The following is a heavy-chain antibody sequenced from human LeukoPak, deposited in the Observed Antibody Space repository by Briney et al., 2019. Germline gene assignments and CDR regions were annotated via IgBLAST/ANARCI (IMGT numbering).Heavy chain of an antibody. CDR3: ATAPILRGEGGEHYKYGMDV. CDR2: IYHNGTL. CDR1: VGSISSGNW. J-gene: IGHJ6*02. D-gene: IGHD2-2*02. Sequence: SETLSLTCAVSVGSISSGNWWTWVRQSPGKGLEWIGEIYHNGTLNYNPSLKSRVTISADSFKNHFSLKLASVTAADTAVYYCATAPILRGEGGEHYKYGMDVWGQGTTVIVSS. V-gene: IGHV4-4*02.